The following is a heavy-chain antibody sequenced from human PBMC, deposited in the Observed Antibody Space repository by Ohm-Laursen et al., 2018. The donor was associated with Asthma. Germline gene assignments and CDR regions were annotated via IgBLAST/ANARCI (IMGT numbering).Heavy chain of an antibody. CDR3: ARGAFYYESTGYYFFDH. D-gene: IGHD3-22*01. J-gene: IGHJ4*02. V-gene: IGHV4-31*03. Sequence: TLSLTCTVSGDSISSGNNYWSWIRQHPVKGLEWIGYIYYSGSTYYNPSLKSRVTISIDTSKNQFSLKLSSVTAADTAVYYCARGAFYYESTGYYFFDHWGQGALVTVSS. CDR1: GDSISSGNNY. CDR2: IYYSGST.